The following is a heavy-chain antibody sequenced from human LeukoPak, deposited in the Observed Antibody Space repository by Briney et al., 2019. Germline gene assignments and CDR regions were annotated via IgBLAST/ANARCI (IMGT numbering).Heavy chain of an antibody. CDR3: AGDRARVMDY. V-gene: IGHV3-74*01. J-gene: IGHJ4*02. Sequence: GGSLRLSCAASGFTFSSYWMHWVRHDPGKGLVWVSRINGDGSSTTYADSVRGRFTISRDNAKNSLYLQMNSLRAEDTAVYYCAGDRARVMDYWGQGTLVTVSS. CDR2: INGDGSST. CDR1: GFTFSSYW. D-gene: IGHD5-18*01.